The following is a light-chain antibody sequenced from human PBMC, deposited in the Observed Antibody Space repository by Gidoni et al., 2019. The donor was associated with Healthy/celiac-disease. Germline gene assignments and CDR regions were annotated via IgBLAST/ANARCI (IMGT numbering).Light chain of an antibody. CDR2: DAS. CDR1: QSVSSF. CDR3: QQRSNWRGT. Sequence: EIVLTQSQATLSLSPGERATLSCRASQSVSSFLAWYQQKPGQAPRLLIYDASTRDTGIPARFSGSGSGTDFTLTISSLEPEDFAVYYCQQRSNWRGTFGQGTKLEIK. V-gene: IGKV3-11*01. J-gene: IGKJ2*02.